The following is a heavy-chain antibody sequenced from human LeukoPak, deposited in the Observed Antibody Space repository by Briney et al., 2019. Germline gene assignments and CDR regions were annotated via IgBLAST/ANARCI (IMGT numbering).Heavy chain of an antibody. V-gene: IGHV3-64*01. D-gene: IGHD6-19*01. J-gene: IGHJ5*02. CDR2: ISSNGGST. CDR1: GFTFSSCA. Sequence: GGSLRLSCAASGFTFSSCAMHWVRQAPGKGLEYVSAISSNGGSTYYANSVKGRFTISRDNSKNTLYLQMNSLRAEDTAVYYCAREMLAAVAAQSWGQGTLVTVSS. CDR3: AREMLAAVAAQS.